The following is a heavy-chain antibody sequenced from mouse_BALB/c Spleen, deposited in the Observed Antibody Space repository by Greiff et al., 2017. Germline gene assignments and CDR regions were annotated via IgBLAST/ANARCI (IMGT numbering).Heavy chain of an antibody. CDR2: ISNGGGST. V-gene: IGHV5-12-2*01. CDR1: GFTFSSYT. CDR3: ARHVYYSMDY. D-gene: IGHD1-1*01. Sequence: DVQLVESGGGLVQPGGSLKLSCAASGFTFSSYTMSWVRQTPEKRLEWVAYISNGGGSTYYPDTVKGRFTISRDNAKNTLYLQMSSLKSEDTAMYYCARHVYYSMDYWGQGTSVTVSS. J-gene: IGHJ4*01.